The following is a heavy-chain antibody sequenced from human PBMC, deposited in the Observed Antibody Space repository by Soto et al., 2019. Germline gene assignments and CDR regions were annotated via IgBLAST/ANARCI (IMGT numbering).Heavy chain of an antibody. D-gene: IGHD3-16*01. Sequence: GGSLRLSCAASGFTFSSYGMHWVRQAPGKGLEWVAVISYDGSNKYYADSVKGRFTISRDNSKNTLYLQMNSLRAEDTAVYYCAKDGSTFYYYYYMDVWGKGTTVTVSS. V-gene: IGHV3-30*18. CDR1: GFTFSSYG. CDR3: AKDGSTFYYYYYMDV. CDR2: ISYDGSNK. J-gene: IGHJ6*03.